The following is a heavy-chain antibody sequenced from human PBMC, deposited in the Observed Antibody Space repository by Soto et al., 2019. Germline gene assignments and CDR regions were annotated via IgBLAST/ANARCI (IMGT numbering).Heavy chain of an antibody. CDR3: ATPIFRLGLGTAFGY. J-gene: IGHJ4*02. CDR2: TYYRSKWYN. V-gene: IGHV6-1*01. CDR1: GDSVSSNSAA. Sequence: PSQTLSLTCAISGDSVSSNSAAWNWIRQSPSRGLEWLGRTYYRSKWYNDYAVSVKSRITINPDTSKSQFSLQLNSVTPEDTAVYYCATPIFRLGLGTAFGYWGQGTLVTVSS. D-gene: IGHD3-9*01.